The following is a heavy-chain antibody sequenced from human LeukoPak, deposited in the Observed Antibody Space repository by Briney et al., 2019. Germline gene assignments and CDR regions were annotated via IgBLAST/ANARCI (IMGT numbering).Heavy chain of an antibody. CDR1: GGSISSYY. D-gene: IGHD3-22*01. Sequence: SETLSLTCTVSGGSISSYYWSWIRQPPGKGLEWIGYTYYSGSTNYNPSLKSRVTISVDTSKNQFSLKLSSVTAADTAVYYCARLYVADSSGSFDYWGQGTLVTVSS. J-gene: IGHJ4*02. CDR2: TYYSGST. CDR3: ARLYVADSSGSFDY. V-gene: IGHV4-59*01.